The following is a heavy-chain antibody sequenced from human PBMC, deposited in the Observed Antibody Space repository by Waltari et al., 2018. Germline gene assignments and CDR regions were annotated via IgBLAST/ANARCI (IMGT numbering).Heavy chain of an antibody. CDR1: GYTFTSYG. D-gene: IGHD1-20*01. Sequence: QVQLVQSGAEVKKPGASVKVSCKASGYTFTSYGISWVRQAPGQGLEWMGWIRTYKGNQNHGQKRQGSVTMTTDTPTSTAYMELRSLRSDDTAVYYWARSALITGTHDYWGQGTLVTVSS. CDR3: ARSALITGTHDY. CDR2: IRTYKGNQ. J-gene: IGHJ4*02. V-gene: IGHV1-18*01.